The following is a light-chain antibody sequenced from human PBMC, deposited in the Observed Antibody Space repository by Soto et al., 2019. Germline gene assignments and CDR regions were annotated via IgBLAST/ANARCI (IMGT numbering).Light chain of an antibody. V-gene: IGKV3-20*01. Sequence: ETLLTQSPGTLSLSPGERATLSCRASEALGRNYLAWYQQKPGQAPRLLIHRIYIRAAGIPDRFTGSASGTDFTLTISSLQPEDFATYYCQQSYSTPWTFGQGTKVDIK. J-gene: IGKJ1*01. CDR1: EALGRNY. CDR3: QQSYSTPWT. CDR2: RIY.